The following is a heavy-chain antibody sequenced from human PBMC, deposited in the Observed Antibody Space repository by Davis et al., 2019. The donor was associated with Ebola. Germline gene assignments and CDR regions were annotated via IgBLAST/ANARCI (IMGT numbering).Heavy chain of an antibody. D-gene: IGHD5-12*01. V-gene: IGHV3-30-3*01. Sequence: GGSLRLSCAASGFTFSSYAMHWVRQAPGKGLEWVAVISYDGSNEYYADSVKGRFTISRDKSKNTLYLQMNSLRAEDTAVYYCASNVGAATGYYYTYGFDVWGRGTTVTVSS. CDR3: ASNVGAATGYYYTYGFDV. CDR2: ISYDGSNE. CDR1: GFTFSSYA. J-gene: IGHJ6*04.